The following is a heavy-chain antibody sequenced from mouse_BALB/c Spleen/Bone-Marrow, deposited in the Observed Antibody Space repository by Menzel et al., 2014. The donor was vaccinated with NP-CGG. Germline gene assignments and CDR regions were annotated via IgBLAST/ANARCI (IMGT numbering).Heavy chain of an antibody. V-gene: IGHV1-63*02. J-gene: IGHJ2*01. CDR2: IYPGGGYT. CDR1: GYTFTNYW. Sequence: VQVVESGAELVRPGTSVKMSCKAAGYTFTNYWIGWVKQRPGHGPEWIGDIYPGGGYTNYNEKFKGKATLTADTSSSTAYMQLGSLTSEDSAIYYCARGHYFDYWGQGTTLTVSS. CDR3: ARGHYFDY. D-gene: IGHD3-3*01.